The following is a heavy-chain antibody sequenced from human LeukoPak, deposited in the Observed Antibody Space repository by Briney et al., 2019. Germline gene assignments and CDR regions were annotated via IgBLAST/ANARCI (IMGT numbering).Heavy chain of an antibody. V-gene: IGHV3-64*01. CDR2: ISRNGGST. CDR1: GFTFDSYA. CDR3: ARDGGYGYYFDY. Sequence: PGGSLRLSCAASGFTFDSYAMHWVHQAPGKGLEYVSAISRNGGSTFYANSVKGRFTISRDNSKNTLYLQMGSLRDEDTAVYYCARDGGYGYYFDYWGQGTLVTVSS. J-gene: IGHJ4*02. D-gene: IGHD5-18*01.